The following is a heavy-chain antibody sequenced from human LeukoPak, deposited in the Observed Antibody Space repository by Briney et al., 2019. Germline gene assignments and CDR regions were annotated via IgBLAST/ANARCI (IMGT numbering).Heavy chain of an antibody. J-gene: IGHJ5*02. V-gene: IGHV4-61*08. Sequence: SETLSLTCTVSGGSISSSGYYWGWIRQPPGKGLEWIGYIYYSGSANYNPSLKSRVTISVDTSKNQFSLKLSSVTAADTAVYYCARDRGLLWFGEEPGGFDPWGQGTLVTVSS. D-gene: IGHD3-10*01. CDR1: GGSISSSGYY. CDR2: IYYSGSA. CDR3: ARDRGLLWFGEEPGGFDP.